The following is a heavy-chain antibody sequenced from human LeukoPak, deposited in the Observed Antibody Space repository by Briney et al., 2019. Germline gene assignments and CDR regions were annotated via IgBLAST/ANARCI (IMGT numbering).Heavy chain of an antibody. J-gene: IGHJ4*02. V-gene: IGHV4-59*08. Sequence: SETLSLTCTVSGXSISTYYGSWIRQPPGKGLEWIGYMYYSGITNYNPSLKTRVTISVDTSKNQFSLKLSSVTAADTAVYYCARSYSSGWYYFDYWGQGTLVTVSS. D-gene: IGHD6-19*01. CDR2: MYYSGIT. CDR1: GXSISTYY. CDR3: ARSYSSGWYYFDY.